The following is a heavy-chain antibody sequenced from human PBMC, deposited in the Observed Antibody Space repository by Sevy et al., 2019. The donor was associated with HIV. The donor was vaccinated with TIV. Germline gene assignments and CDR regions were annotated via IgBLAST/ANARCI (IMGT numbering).Heavy chain of an antibody. D-gene: IGHD2-15*01. J-gene: IGHJ5*02. CDR2: INHSGST. CDR3: ARAGRVVAATGWFDP. Sequence: KQSQTLSLTCAVYGGSFSGYYWSWIRQPPGKGLEWIGEINHSGSTNYNPSLKSRVTISIDTSKNQFSLKLSSVTAADTAVYYCARAGRVVAATGWFDPWGQRTLVTVSS. CDR1: GGSFSGYY. V-gene: IGHV4-34*01.